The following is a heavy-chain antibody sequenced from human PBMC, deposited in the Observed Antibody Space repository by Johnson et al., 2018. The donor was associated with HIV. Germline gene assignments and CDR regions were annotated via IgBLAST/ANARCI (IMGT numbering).Heavy chain of an antibody. CDR3: AKSSPPGLAPLGG. J-gene: IGHJ3*01. CDR2: ISSGGNSI. CDR1: GFTFSDYY. V-gene: IGHV3-11*04. Sequence: QVKLVESGGGLVQPGGSLRLSCAASGFTFSDYYMSWIRQAPGKGLEWVSYISSGGNSIYYADSVKGRFTVSRDNAKNSLYLQMNSLRAEDTAVYYCAKSSPPGLAPLGGWGQGTMVTVSS. D-gene: IGHD6-19*01.